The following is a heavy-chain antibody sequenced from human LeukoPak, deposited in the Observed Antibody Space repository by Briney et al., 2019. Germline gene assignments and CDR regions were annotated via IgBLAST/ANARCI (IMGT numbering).Heavy chain of an antibody. CDR3: ARVYNWNYFDY. D-gene: IGHD1-20*01. CDR2: FYNAGST. Sequence: PGGSLRLSCEDSGFTVSSNYMTWVRQAPGKGLEWVSVFYNAGSTYYVDSVKGRFTISRDNAKNSLYLQMNSLRAEDTAVFYCARVYNWNYFDYWGQGTLVTVSS. J-gene: IGHJ4*02. CDR1: GFTVSSNY. V-gene: IGHV3-53*01.